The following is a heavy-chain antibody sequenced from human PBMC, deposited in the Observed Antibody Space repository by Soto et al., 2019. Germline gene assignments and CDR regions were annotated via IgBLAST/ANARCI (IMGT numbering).Heavy chain of an antibody. CDR1: GFTFSRQW. V-gene: IGHV3-7*02. D-gene: IGHD2-8*02. CDR3: ATHALFLSGPLDY. J-gene: IGHJ4*02. CDR2: INQDESDK. Sequence: EVQLVDSGGGLVQPGGSLRLSCAASGFTFSRQWMTWVRQAPGKGLEWVASINQDESDKYYVDSVKGRFTISRDNAKSSLFLRMNSLRAEDTAVYFCATHALFLSGPLDYWGQGTLVIVSS.